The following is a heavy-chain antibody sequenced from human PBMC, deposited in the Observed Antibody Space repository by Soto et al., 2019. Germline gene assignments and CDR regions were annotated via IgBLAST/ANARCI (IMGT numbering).Heavy chain of an antibody. J-gene: IGHJ3*02. CDR3: AKGDIVVVVAATPAIDI. CDR2: ISGSGGST. V-gene: IGHV3-23*01. CDR1: GFTFSSYA. Sequence: GGSLRLSCAASGFTFSSYAMSWVRQAPGKGLEWVSAISGSGGSTYYADSVKGRFTISRDNSKNTLYLQMNSLRAEDTAVYYCAKGDIVVVVAATPAIDIWGQGTMVTVSS. D-gene: IGHD2-15*01.